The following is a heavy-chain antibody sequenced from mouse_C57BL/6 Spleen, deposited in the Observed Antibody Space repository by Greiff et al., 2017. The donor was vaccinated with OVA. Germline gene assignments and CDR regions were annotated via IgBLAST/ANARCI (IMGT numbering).Heavy chain of an antibody. V-gene: IGHV1-20*01. CDR1: GYSFTGYF. J-gene: IGHJ1*03. CDR2: INPYNGDT. Sequence: VQLQQSGPELVKPGDSVKISCKASGYSFTGYFMNWVMQSHGKRLEWIGRINPYNGDTFYNQKLKGKATLTVDKSSSTAHMERRSLTSEDSAVYYCARGITTVVATYWYFDVWGTGTTGTVSS. D-gene: IGHD1-1*01. CDR3: ARGITTVVATYWYFDV.